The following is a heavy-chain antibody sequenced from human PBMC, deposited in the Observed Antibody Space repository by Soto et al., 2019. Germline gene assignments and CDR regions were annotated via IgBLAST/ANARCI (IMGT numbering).Heavy chain of an antibody. V-gene: IGHV5-51*01. Sequence: PGESLKISCKGSGYSFTSYWIGWVRQMPGKGLEWMGIIYPGDSDTRYSPSFQGQVTISADKSISTAYLQWSSLRASDTAMYYCARHGGSSGYYYYGMDVWGQGTTVTVSS. CDR2: IYPGDSDT. J-gene: IGHJ6*02. CDR1: GYSFTSYW. D-gene: IGHD3-22*01. CDR3: ARHGGSSGYYYYGMDV.